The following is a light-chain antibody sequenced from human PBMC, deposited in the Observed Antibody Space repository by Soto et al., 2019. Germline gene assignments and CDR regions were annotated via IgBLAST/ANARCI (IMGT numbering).Light chain of an antibody. CDR1: RSLLYSGNRKNY. V-gene: IGKV4-1*01. CDR2: WGT. J-gene: IGKJ1*01. Sequence: DFVMTQSPDSLAVSLGERATINCKSSRSLLYSGNRKNYLAWYQQKPGQPPKLLIYWGTIREAGVPDRFSGSGAGTDFTLTISNLQADDVAVYYCQHYYTSWTFGQGTKVDIK. CDR3: QHYYTSWT.